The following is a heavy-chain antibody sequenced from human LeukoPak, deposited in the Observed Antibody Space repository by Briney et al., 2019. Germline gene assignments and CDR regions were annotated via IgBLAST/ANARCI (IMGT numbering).Heavy chain of an antibody. CDR2: ISSSGGST. V-gene: IGHV3-23*01. J-gene: IGHJ3*02. Sequence: PGGSLRLSCAASGFTFSSYAMSWVRQAPGKGLEWVSAISSSGGSTYYADSVKGRFTISRDNSKNTLYLQMNSLRAEDTAVYYCAKAYYDSSGYYYDDAFDIWGQGTMVTVSS. D-gene: IGHD3-22*01. CDR1: GFTFSSYA. CDR3: AKAYYDSSGYYYDDAFDI.